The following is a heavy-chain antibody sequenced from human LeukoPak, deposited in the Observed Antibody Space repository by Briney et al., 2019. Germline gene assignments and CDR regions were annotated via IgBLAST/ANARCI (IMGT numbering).Heavy chain of an antibody. CDR2: IYTSGDT. CDR3: ARFRAPLSVGDC. Sequence: KTSETLSLTCTVAAGSISSDGYCWSWIRQPAGKGLEWIGRIYTSGDTTYNTSLKSRVNISVDTSKNQFSLKLTSVTAADTAVYYCARFRAPLSVGDCWGQGTLVTVSS. V-gene: IGHV4-61*02. J-gene: IGHJ4*02. CDR1: AGSISSDGYC.